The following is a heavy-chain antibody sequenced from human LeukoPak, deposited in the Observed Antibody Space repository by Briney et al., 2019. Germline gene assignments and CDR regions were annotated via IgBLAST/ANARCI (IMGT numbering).Heavy chain of an antibody. CDR3: PTWGH. V-gene: IGHV1-8*03. Sequence: ASVKVTCKASGYTFTNYPINWVRQATGQGLEWMGWMNPNSGDTVYAQKFRGRFTVTRNTSVNTAYMELSSLRSEDTAVYYCPTWGHRGQGTLVTVSS. D-gene: IGHD3-16*01. CDR1: GYTFTNYP. CDR2: MNPNSGDT. J-gene: IGHJ4*02.